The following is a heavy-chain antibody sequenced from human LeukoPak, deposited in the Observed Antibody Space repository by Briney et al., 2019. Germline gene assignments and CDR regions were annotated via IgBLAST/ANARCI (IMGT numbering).Heavy chain of an antibody. Sequence: PGGSLRLSCAASGLTVSNNYMSWVRQAPGKGLEWVSISYSDSNTNYADSVKGRFTISRDTSQNTLSLQMNSLRAEDTAVYYCVRKNRDFNAAFDIWGQGTMVTVSS. J-gene: IGHJ3*02. CDR2: SYSDSNT. CDR1: GLTVSNNY. V-gene: IGHV3-53*01. D-gene: IGHD1-14*01. CDR3: VRKNRDFNAAFDI.